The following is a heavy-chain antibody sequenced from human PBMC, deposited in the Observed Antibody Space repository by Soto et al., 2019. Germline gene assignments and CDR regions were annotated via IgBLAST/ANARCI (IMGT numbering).Heavy chain of an antibody. Sequence: ASVKGSCKASGYTFTGYYMHWVRQAPGQGLEWMGWINPNSGGTNYAQKFQGWVTMTRDTSISTAYMELSRLRSDDTAVYYCARSLLWFGEFEYYMDVWGKGTTVTVSS. D-gene: IGHD3-10*01. V-gene: IGHV1-2*04. J-gene: IGHJ6*03. CDR1: GYTFTGYY. CDR2: INPNSGGT. CDR3: ARSLLWFGEFEYYMDV.